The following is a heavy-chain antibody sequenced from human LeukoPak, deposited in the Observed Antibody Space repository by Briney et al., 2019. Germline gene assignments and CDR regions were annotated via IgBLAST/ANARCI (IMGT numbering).Heavy chain of an antibody. D-gene: IGHD3-22*01. J-gene: IGHJ3*02. CDR2: ISYDGSNT. CDR1: GFTFSSYG. Sequence: PGRSLRLSCAASGFTFSSYGMHWVRQAPGKGLEWVAVISYDGSNTYYADSVKGRFTISRDDSKNTAYLQMNSLKTEDTAVYYCTRDGSSGYYYEDAFDIWGQGTMVTVSS. CDR3: TRDGSSGYYYEDAFDI. V-gene: IGHV3-30*03.